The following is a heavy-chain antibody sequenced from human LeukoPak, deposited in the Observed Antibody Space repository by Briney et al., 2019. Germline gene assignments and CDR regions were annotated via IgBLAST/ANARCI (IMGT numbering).Heavy chain of an antibody. D-gene: IGHD4-17*01. V-gene: IGHV1-46*01. CDR1: GYTFTSYY. CDR3: ARYYGDYEYYFDY. Sequence: GASVNVSFTASGYTFTSYYMHWVRQAPGQGLEWMGIINPSGGSTSYAQKFQGRVTMTRDTSTSTVYMELSSLRSEDTAVYYCARYYGDYEYYFDYWGQGTLVTVSS. CDR2: INPSGGST. J-gene: IGHJ4*02.